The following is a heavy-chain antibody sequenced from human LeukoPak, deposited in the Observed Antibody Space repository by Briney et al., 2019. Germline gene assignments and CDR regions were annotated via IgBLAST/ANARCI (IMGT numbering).Heavy chain of an antibody. CDR2: INSNSGGT. CDR3: ARTPIYYFDNSGYYN. D-gene: IGHD3-22*01. J-gene: IGHJ4*02. CDR1: GYTFTGYY. Sequence: ASVKVSCKASGYTFTGYYMHWVRQAPGQGLEWMGWINSNSGGTNYAQKFQGRVTMTRDTSISTAYMELSRLRSDDTAVYYCARTPIYYFDNSGYYNWGQGTLVTVSS. V-gene: IGHV1-2*02.